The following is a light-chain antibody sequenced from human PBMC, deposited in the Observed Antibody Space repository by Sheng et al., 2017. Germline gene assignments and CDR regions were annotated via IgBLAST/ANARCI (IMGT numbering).Light chain of an antibody. J-gene: IGKJ1*01. V-gene: IGKV1-NL1*01. CDR1: QAITNS. CDR2: SAS. Sequence: DIQMTQSPSSLSASVGDRVTITCRASQAITNSLAWYQQKPGKAPKLLLYSASRLESGVPSRFSGSASGTGYTLTIASLQSEDFATYNCLQYFDIPTFGQGTKVEI. CDR3: LQYFDIPT.